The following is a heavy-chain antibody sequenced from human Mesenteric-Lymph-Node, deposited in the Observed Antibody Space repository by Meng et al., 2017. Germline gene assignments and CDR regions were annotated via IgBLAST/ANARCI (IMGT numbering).Heavy chain of an antibody. CDR3: ARHNGGTYRFDC. CDR2: TYYSSKWYN. J-gene: IGHJ4*02. D-gene: IGHD1-26*01. CDR1: GASVSSNCVP. V-gene: IGHV6-1*02. Sequence: VQLQQSGAGLVKPSQSPSRTFAISGASVSSNCVPWALIRQSPSRGLELLGRTYYSSKWYNDYAMFVKSRLTISQDTSKNQLSLQLNSVTPEDTALYYCARHNGGTYRFDCWGQGTLVTVSS.